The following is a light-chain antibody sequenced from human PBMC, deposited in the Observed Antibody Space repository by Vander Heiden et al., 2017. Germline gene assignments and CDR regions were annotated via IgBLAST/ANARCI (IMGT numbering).Light chain of an antibody. J-gene: IGKJ2*01. CDR3: QQRSDWMYT. CDR1: QRVSSY. Sequence: EIVLTQSPATPSLSPGERATLACRASQRVSSYLAWYQQKPGQAPRLLIYDASNRATGIPARFSGSGSGTDFTLTIISLDPEDFAVYYCQQRSDWMYTFGQGTKLEIK. CDR2: DAS. V-gene: IGKV3-11*01.